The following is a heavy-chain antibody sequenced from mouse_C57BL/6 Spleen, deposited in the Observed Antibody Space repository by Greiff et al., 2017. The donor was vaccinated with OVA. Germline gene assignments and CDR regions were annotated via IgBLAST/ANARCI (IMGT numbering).Heavy chain of an antibody. CDR2: INPGSGGT. CDR1: GYAFTNYL. CDR3: ARGYFDV. J-gene: IGHJ1*03. Sequence: VQRVESGAELVRPGTSVKVSCKASGYAFTNYLIEWVKQRPGQGLEWIGVINPGSGGTNYNEKFKGKATLTADKSSSTAYMQLSSLTSEDSAVYFCARGYFDVWGTGTTVTVSS. V-gene: IGHV1-54*01.